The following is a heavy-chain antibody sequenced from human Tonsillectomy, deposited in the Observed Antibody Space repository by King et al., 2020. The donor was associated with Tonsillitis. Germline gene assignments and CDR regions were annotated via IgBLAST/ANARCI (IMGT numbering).Heavy chain of an antibody. J-gene: IGHJ4*02. CDR2: INPEDSDT. D-gene: IGHD3-10*01. V-gene: IGHV5-51*01. CDR3: ARRDGSGGYYSIDY. CDR1: GYRFSNYW. Sequence: VQLVESGAEVKKPGESLKISCKGSGYRFSNYWIGWVRQKAGKGLEWMGIINPEDSDTRYSPSFQGQVTISADNSISTASLQWSSLKASDSAMYYCARRDGSGGYYSIDYWGQGTLVTVSS.